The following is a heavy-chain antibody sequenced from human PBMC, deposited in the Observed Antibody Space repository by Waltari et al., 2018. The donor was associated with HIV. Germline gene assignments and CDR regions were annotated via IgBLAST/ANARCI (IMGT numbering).Heavy chain of an antibody. J-gene: IGHJ3*02. Sequence: QVQLQQWGAGLVKPAETLSLNCDVYGGTFNNFFWSLLRQSPGKGLEWIGEINHSGKTDYNPSLKGRVSLSIDPSKKQFYLELTSVTVADTAIYYCARRRWRTTMVFVVKGGVFDIWGQGTEVTVSS. V-gene: IGHV4-34*02. CDR2: INHSGKT. CDR3: ARRRWRTTMVFVVKGGVFDI. D-gene: IGHD2-21*01. CDR1: GGTFNNFF.